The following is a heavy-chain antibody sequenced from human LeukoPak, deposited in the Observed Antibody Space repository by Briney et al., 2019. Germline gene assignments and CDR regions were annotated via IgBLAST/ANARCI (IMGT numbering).Heavy chain of an antibody. Sequence: PSETLSLTCTVSGGSISSSSYYWGWIRQPPGKGLEWIGSIYYSGSTYYNPSLKSRVTISVDTSKNQFFLKLSSVTAADTAVYYCARHEVDILTGYYLNWFDPWGQGTLVTVSS. CDR3: ARHEVDILTGYYLNWFDP. D-gene: IGHD3-9*01. CDR1: GGSISSSSYY. J-gene: IGHJ5*02. V-gene: IGHV4-39*01. CDR2: IYYSGST.